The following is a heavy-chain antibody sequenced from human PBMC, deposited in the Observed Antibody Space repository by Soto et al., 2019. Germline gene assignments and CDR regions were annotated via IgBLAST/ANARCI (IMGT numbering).Heavy chain of an antibody. Sequence: VDGGNIGNLYWSWILQTPGKGLEWIGYIYYSGSTNYNPSLKSRVTISADTSKNQFSLKLSSVTAADTAVYYCARIIAAAGTVLDYWGQGTLVTVSS. CDR1: GGNIGNLY. CDR2: IYYSGST. J-gene: IGHJ4*02. CDR3: ARIIAAAGTVLDY. D-gene: IGHD6-13*01. V-gene: IGHV4-59*08.